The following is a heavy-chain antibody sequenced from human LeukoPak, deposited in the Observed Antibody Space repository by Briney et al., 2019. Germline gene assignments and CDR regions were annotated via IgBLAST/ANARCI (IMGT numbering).Heavy chain of an antibody. Sequence: SETLSLTCTVSGGSILDSTYYWAWIRQPPGKGLEWIATIFYNGNTHYNPSLKSRVTMSVDTVKNQFSLNLNSVTAADTAVYYCARQSSGYYYGWFDPWGQGTLVTVSP. V-gene: IGHV4-39*01. CDR3: ARQSSGYYYGWFDP. CDR2: IFYNGNT. D-gene: IGHD3-22*01. J-gene: IGHJ5*02. CDR1: GGSILDSTYY.